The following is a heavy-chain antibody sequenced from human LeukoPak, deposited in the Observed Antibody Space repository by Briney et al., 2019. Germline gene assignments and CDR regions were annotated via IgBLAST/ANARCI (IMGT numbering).Heavy chain of an antibody. V-gene: IGHV1-69*01. CDR1: GGTFGSYA. CDR2: IIPIFGTA. Sequence: PVKVSCKASGGTFGSYAISWVRQAPGQGLEWMGGIIPIFGTANYAQKFQGRVTITADESTSTAYMELSSLRSEDTAVYYCARGGTIVATTHYFDYWGQGTLVTVSS. CDR3: ARGGTIVATTHYFDY. J-gene: IGHJ4*02. D-gene: IGHD5-12*01.